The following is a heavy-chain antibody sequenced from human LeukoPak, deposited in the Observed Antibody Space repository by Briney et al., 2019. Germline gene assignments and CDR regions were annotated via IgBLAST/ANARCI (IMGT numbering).Heavy chain of an antibody. Sequence: SETLSLTCTVSGGSISSYYWSWIRQPPGKGLEWIGYIYYSGSTSYNPSLKSRVTISVDTSKNQFSLKLSSVTAADTAVYYCARAREWSGTLGYWGQGTLVTVSS. V-gene: IGHV4-59*01. CDR1: GGSISSYY. CDR3: ARAREWSGTLGY. CDR2: IYYSGST. J-gene: IGHJ4*02. D-gene: IGHD3-3*01.